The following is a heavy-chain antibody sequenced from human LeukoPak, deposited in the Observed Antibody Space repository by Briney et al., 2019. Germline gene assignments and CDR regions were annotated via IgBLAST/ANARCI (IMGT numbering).Heavy chain of an antibody. D-gene: IGHD3-10*01. CDR2: IKSKTDGGTT. J-gene: IGHJ6*03. CDR3: TTHRPTYYYGSGSRYYYYYYMDV. CDR1: GFTFSNAW. Sequence: GGSLRLSCAASGFTFSNAWMSWVRQAPGKGLEWVGRIKSKTDGGTTDYAAPVKGRFTISRDDSKNTLYLQMNSLKTEDTAVYYCTTHRPTYYYGSGSRYYYYYYMDVWGKGTTVTISS. V-gene: IGHV3-15*01.